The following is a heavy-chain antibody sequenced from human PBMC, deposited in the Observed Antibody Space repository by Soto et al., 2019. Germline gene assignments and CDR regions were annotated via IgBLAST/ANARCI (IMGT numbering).Heavy chain of an antibody. CDR2: VRSETYGGST. J-gene: IGHJ4*02. CDR1: GFVVGDYP. Sequence: GGSLRLCCAASGFVVGDYPLTLVRQPPGKGLEWVGVVRSETYGGSTEYAASVKGRFRISRDDSQSIAYLQMTSLKTEDTAVYYCTRGRGTSGWYADYWGKGVLVTVSS. D-gene: IGHD6-13*01. V-gene: IGHV3-49*04. CDR3: TRGRGTSGWYADY.